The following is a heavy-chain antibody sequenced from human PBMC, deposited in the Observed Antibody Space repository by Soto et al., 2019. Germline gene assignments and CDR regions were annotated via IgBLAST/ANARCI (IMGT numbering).Heavy chain of an antibody. D-gene: IGHD3-16*01. Sequence: GGSLRLSCVASGFRFSSYWMTWVRQAPGKGLEWVAIINQDTSYRYYVDSVEGRFTISGDNAKSSVYLQMNSLRAEDTALYYCAKVGYNDWDFDRWGQGTLVTVSS. J-gene: IGHJ4*02. V-gene: IGHV3-7*01. CDR1: GFRFSSYW. CDR3: AKVGYNDWDFDR. CDR2: INQDTSYR.